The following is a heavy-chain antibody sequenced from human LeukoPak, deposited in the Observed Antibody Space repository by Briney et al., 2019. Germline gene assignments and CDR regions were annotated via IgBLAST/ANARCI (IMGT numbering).Heavy chain of an antibody. CDR1: GFTFSSYA. Sequence: GGSLRLSCAASGFTFSSYAMSWVRQAPGKGLEWDSAISGSGISTYYADSVKGRFIISRDNSKNTLYLRLNSLRAEDTAVYYCAKVNGDYRDWGQGTLVTVSS. CDR3: AKVNGDYRD. CDR2: ISGSGIST. D-gene: IGHD4-17*01. V-gene: IGHV3-23*01. J-gene: IGHJ4*02.